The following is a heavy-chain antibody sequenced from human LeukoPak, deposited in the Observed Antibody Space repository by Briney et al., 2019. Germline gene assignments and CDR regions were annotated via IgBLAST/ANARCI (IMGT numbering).Heavy chain of an antibody. J-gene: IGHJ5*02. CDR2: IYYSGST. CDR3: ARMLVPAAITALGGWFDP. Sequence: SETLSLTCTVSGGSISSSSYYWGWIRQPPGKGLEWIGSIYYSGSTYYNPSLKSRVTMSVDTSKNQFSLKLSSVTAADTAVYYCARMLVPAAITALGGWFDPWGQGTLVTVSS. D-gene: IGHD2-2*01. CDR1: GGSISSSSYY. V-gene: IGHV4-39*07.